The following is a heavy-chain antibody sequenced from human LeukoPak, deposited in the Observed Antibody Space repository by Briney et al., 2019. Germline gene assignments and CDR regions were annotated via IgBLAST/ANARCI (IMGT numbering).Heavy chain of an antibody. CDR2: IYPGDSDT. Sequence: GESLKISCKGSGYSFTSYWIGWVRQMPGKGLEWMGIIYPGDSDTRYSPSFQGQVTISADKSISTAYLQWSSLKASDTAMYYCARLGVRRYYGSGRRDWFDPWGQGTLVTVSS. CDR1: GYSFTSYW. J-gene: IGHJ5*02. CDR3: ARLGVRRYYGSGRRDWFDP. V-gene: IGHV5-51*01. D-gene: IGHD3-10*01.